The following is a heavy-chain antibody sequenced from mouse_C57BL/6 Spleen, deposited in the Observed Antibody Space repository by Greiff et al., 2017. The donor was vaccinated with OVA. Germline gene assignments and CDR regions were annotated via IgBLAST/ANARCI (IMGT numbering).Heavy chain of an antibody. D-gene: IGHD2-4*01. J-gene: IGHJ3*01. V-gene: IGHV7-3*01. CDR3: ARCDYDGFAY. Sequence: EVKLVESGGGLVQPGGSLSLSCAASGFTFTDYYMSWVRQPPGKGLEWLGFIRNKANGYTTEYSVSVKGRFTISRDNSQSILYRQMNAQRAEDSATDYCARCDYDGFAYWGQGTLVTVSA. CDR2: IRNKANGYTT. CDR1: GFTFTDYY.